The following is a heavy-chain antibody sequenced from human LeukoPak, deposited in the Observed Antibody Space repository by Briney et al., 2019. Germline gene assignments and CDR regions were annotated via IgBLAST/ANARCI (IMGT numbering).Heavy chain of an antibody. V-gene: IGHV1-69*04. CDR2: IIPILGIA. CDR1: GGTFSSYA. CDR3: ASRYYYDSSGEYYFDY. Sequence: SVKVSCKASGGTFSSYAISWVRQAPGQGLERMGRIIPILGIANYAQKFQGRVTITADKSTSTAYMELSSLRSEDTAVYYCASRYYYDSSGEYYFDYWGQGTLVTVSS. D-gene: IGHD3-22*01. J-gene: IGHJ4*02.